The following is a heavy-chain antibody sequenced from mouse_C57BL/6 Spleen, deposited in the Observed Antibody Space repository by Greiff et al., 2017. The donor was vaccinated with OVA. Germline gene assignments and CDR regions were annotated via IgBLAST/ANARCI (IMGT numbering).Heavy chain of an antibody. Sequence: VQLKESGPVLVKPGASVKMSCKASGYTFTDYYMNWVKQSHGKSLEWIGVINPYNGGTSYNQKFKGKATLTVDKSSSTAYMELNSLTSEDSAVYYCAIYSNYGYFDYWGQGTTLTVSS. V-gene: IGHV1-19*01. D-gene: IGHD2-5*01. CDR3: AIYSNYGYFDY. CDR1: GYTFTDYY. CDR2: INPYNGGT. J-gene: IGHJ2*01.